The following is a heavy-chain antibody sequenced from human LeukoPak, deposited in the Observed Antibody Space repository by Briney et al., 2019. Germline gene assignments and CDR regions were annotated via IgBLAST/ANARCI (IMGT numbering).Heavy chain of an antibody. V-gene: IGHV4-34*01. J-gene: IGHJ5*02. Sequence: PSETLSLTCAVSGGSFSGYYWTWIRQPPGKGLEWIGEINHSGSANYNPSLKSRVTISLDTSKNQFSLKLSSVTAADTAVYYCARRGSPYDFWSGYYLGWFDPWGQGTLVTVSS. CDR1: GGSFSGYY. CDR3: ARRGSPYDFWSGYYLGWFDP. CDR2: INHSGSA. D-gene: IGHD3-3*01.